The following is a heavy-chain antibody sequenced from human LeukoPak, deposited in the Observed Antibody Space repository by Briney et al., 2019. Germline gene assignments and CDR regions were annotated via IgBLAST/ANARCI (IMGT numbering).Heavy chain of an antibody. V-gene: IGHV3-23*01. D-gene: IGHD5-18*01. Sequence: GGSLRLSCAASGFTFSSYDMSWVRQAPGKGLEWVPAISVSGGNTYYADSVKGRFTLSRDKSKNTLYLQMNSLRAEDTAVYYCAKESGYSFSDGTYWYFDLWGRGTLVTVSS. J-gene: IGHJ2*01. CDR1: GFTFSSYD. CDR2: ISVSGGNT. CDR3: AKESGYSFSDGTYWYFDL.